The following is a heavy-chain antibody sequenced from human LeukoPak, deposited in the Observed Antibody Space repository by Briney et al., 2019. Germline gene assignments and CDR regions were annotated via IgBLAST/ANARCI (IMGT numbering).Heavy chain of an antibody. J-gene: IGHJ4*02. Sequence: PSETLSLTCIVSGGSISSGDYYWSWIREPPGKGLEWIGYIYYSGSTYYNPSLKSRVTISVDTSKNQFSLKLSSVTAADTAVYYCARGGCSGGSCYSDYWGQGTLVTVSS. V-gene: IGHV4-30-4*01. CDR2: IYYSGST. D-gene: IGHD2-15*01. CDR3: ARGGCSGGSCYSDY. CDR1: GGSISSGDYY.